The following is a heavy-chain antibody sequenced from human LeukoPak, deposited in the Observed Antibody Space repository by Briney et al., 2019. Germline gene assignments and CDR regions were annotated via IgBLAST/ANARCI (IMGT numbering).Heavy chain of an antibody. CDR3: ARGEWELRVDY. CDR1: GYTFTSYY. CDR2: INPSGGST. D-gene: IGHD1-26*01. V-gene: IGHV1-46*01. J-gene: IGHJ4*02. Sequence: ASVKVSCMASGYTFTSYYMHWVRQAPRQGLEWMGIINPSGGSTRYAQKFQGRVTMTRDTSTSTVYMELSSLRSEDTAVYYCARGEWELRVDYWGQGTLVTVSS.